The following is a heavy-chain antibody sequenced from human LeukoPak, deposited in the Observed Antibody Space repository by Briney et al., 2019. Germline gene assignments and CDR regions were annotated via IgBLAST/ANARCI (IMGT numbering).Heavy chain of an antibody. Sequence: QSGGSLRLSCAASGFTFSIYAMSWVRQAPGKGLEWVSAISGSGGTAYYADSVKGRFTISRDNSKNTLYLQMNSLRAEDTAVYYCASQYPEDTSGYYPPDYRGQGTLVTVSS. D-gene: IGHD3-22*01. CDR3: ASQYPEDTSGYYPPDY. CDR2: ISGSGGTA. CDR1: GFTFSIYA. V-gene: IGHV3-23*01. J-gene: IGHJ4*02.